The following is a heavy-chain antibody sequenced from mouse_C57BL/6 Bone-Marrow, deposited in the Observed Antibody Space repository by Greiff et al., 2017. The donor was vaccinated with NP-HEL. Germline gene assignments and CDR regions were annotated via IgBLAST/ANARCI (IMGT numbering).Heavy chain of an antibody. V-gene: IGHV1-78*01. CDR3: ARREDSSGPYYFDY. CDR2: IYPRDGST. J-gene: IGHJ2*01. D-gene: IGHD3-2*02. Sequence: VKLVESDAELVKPGASVKISCKVSGYTFTDHTIHWMKQRPEQGLEWIGYIYPRDGSTKYNEKFKGKATLTADKSSSTAYMQLNSLTSEDSAVYFCARREDSSGPYYFDYWGQGTTLTVSS. CDR1: GYTFTDHT.